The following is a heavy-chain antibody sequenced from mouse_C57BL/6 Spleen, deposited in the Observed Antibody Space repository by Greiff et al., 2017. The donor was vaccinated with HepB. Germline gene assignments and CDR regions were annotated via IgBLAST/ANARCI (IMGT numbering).Heavy chain of an antibody. V-gene: IGHV10-1*01. D-gene: IGHD2-13*01. CDR3: VDSWFAY. CDR2: IRSKSNNYAT. CDR1: GFSFNTYA. J-gene: IGHJ3*01. Sequence: DVHLVESGGGLVQPKGSLKLSCAASGFSFNTYAMNWVRQAPGKGLEWVACIRSKSNNYATYYADSVKDRFTISRDDSESMLYLQMNNLKTEDTAMYYCVDSWFAYWGQGTLVTVSA.